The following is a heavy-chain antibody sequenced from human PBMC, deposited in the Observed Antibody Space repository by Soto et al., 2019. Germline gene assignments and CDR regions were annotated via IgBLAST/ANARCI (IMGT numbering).Heavy chain of an antibody. V-gene: IGHV3-30-3*01. Sequence: QVQLVESGGGVVQPGRSLRLSCAASGFTFSSYAMHWVRQAPGKGLEWVAVISYDGSNKYYADSVKGRFTISRDNSKNTLYLQMNSLRADDTAVYYCARGGWELLRDELDYWGQGTLVTVSS. J-gene: IGHJ4*02. CDR2: ISYDGSNK. D-gene: IGHD1-26*01. CDR1: GFTFSSYA. CDR3: ARGGWELLRDELDY.